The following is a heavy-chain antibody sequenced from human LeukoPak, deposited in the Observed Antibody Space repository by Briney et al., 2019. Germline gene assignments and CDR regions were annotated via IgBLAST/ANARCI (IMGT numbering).Heavy chain of an antibody. V-gene: IGHV6-1*01. CDR1: GDSVSTNSAT. J-gene: IGHJ5*01. CDR3: ARLVGSAWFDS. Sequence: SQTLSLTCAIFGDSVSTNSATWTWLRQSPSRGLEWLGRTYYRSKWNNDYAVSMKSRITINPDTSKNRFSLQLNSVTPEDTAVYYCARLVGSAWFDSWGQGILVTVSS. CDR2: TYYRSKWNN. D-gene: IGHD1-26*01.